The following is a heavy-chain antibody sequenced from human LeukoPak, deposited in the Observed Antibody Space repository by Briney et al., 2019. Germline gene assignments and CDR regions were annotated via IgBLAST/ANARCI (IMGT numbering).Heavy chain of an antibody. V-gene: IGHV4-59*01. CDR2: IYYSGST. CDR3: ARVGWPGPYFDY. CDR1: GGSISSYS. J-gene: IGHJ4*02. D-gene: IGHD6-19*01. Sequence: SETLSLTSTVPGGSISSYSWSWIRQPPGKGLEWIGYIYYSGSTNYNPSLKSRVTISVDTSKNQFSLKLSSVTAADTAVYYCARVGWPGPYFDYWGQGTLVTVSS.